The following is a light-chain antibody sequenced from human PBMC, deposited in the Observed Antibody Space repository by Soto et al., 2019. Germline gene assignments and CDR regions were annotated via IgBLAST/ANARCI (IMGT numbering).Light chain of an antibody. CDR1: QSISSY. CDR2: EAS. J-gene: IGKJ1*01. CDR3: QQSDTTPWT. V-gene: IGKV1-39*01. Sequence: DIQMTQSPSSLSASVGDRVTITCRASQSISSYVNWYQQKPGKAPKLLIYEASSLQSGVPSRFSGSGSGTDFTLTISSLQPEDFATYYCQQSDTTPWTFGQGTRVEIK.